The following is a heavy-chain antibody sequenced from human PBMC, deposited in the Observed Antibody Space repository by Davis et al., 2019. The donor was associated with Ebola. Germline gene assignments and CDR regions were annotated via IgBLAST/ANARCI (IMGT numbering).Heavy chain of an antibody. CDR1: GGTYSSYA. CDR3: AREEGLLNYFDY. CDR2: IIPIFGTA. V-gene: IGHV1-69*13. Sequence: SVKVSCKASGGTYSSYAISWVRQAPGQGLEWMGGIIPIFGTANYAQKFQGRVTITADESTSTAYMELSSLRSEDTAVYYCAREEGLLNYFDYWGQGTLVTVSS. J-gene: IGHJ4*02. D-gene: IGHD1-26*01.